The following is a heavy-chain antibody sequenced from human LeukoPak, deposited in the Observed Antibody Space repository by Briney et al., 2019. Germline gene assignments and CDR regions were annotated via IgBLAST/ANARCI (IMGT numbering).Heavy chain of an antibody. J-gene: IGHJ3*02. Sequence: GASVKVSCKASGYTFTGYYMHWVRQAPGQGLEWMGWINPNGGGANYAQKFQDRVTMTRDTSVSTAYMELSSLRSDDTAVYYCARGFVYCGRDCYQSERAFDIWGQGKMVTVSS. CDR1: GYTFTGYY. V-gene: IGHV1-2*02. D-gene: IGHD2-21*01. CDR2: INPNGGGA. CDR3: ARGFVYCGRDCYQSERAFDI.